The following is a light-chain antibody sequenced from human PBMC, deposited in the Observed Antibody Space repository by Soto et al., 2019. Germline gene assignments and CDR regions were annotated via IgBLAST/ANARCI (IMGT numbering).Light chain of an antibody. J-gene: IGLJ1*01. CDR3: CSYTRSGTLI. CDR1: SSDVGGYNS. Sequence: QSALTQPASVSGSPGQSITISCTGTSSDVGGYNSVSWYQQHPGKAPKVMIYDVSNRPSGVSNRFSGSKSGNTASLTVSGLQAEDEADYYCCSYTRSGTLIFGTGTKLTVL. CDR2: DVS. V-gene: IGLV2-14*01.